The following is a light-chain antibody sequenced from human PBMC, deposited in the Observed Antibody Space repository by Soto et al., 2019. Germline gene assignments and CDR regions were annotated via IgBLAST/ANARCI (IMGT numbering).Light chain of an antibody. CDR1: QSVSSSY. V-gene: IGKV3-20*01. CDR3: QQYGSSLFT. J-gene: IGKJ3*01. Sequence: EIVLTQSPGTLSLSPGERATLSCRASQSVSSSYLAWYQQKPGQAPRLLIYGASSRATGIPDRFSGSESGTDFTLTISRLESEDFAVYYCQQYGSSLFTFGPGNKVDIK. CDR2: GAS.